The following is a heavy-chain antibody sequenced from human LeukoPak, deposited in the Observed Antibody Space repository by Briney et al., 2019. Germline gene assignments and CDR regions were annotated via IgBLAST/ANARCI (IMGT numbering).Heavy chain of an antibody. D-gene: IGHD2-2*01. CDR2: IYYSGST. Sequence: SWVRQPPGKGLEWIGYIYYSGSTYYNPSLKSRVTISVDRSKNQFSLKLSSVTAADTAVYYCARAPVVPAADQFDYWGQGTLVTVSS. J-gene: IGHJ4*02. CDR3: ARAPVVPAADQFDY. V-gene: IGHV4-30-4*08.